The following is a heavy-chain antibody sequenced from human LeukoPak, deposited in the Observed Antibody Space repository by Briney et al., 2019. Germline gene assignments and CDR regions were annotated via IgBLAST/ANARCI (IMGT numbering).Heavy chain of an antibody. CDR3: ARDKIEGPTKLDY. Sequence: GGSLRLSCAASGFTFSSYWMSWVRQAPGKGLEWVANIKQDESEKYYVDSVKGRFTISRDNAKDSLYLQMNSLRAEDTAVYYCARDKIEGPTKLDYWGQGILVTVSS. CDR1: GFTFSSYW. D-gene: IGHD1-1*01. CDR2: IKQDESEK. J-gene: IGHJ4*02. V-gene: IGHV3-7*01.